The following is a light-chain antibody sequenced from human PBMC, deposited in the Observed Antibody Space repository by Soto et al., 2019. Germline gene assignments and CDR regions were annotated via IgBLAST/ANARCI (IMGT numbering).Light chain of an antibody. V-gene: IGLV2-23*01. CDR1: SSDVGSYNL. CDR3: CSYAGSSLWV. CDR2: EGS. Sequence: QSVLTQPASVSGSPGQSITISCTGTSSDVGSYNLVSWYQQHPGKAPKLMIYEGSKRPSGVSNRFFGSKSGNTASLTISGLQAEAEADYYCCSYAGSSLWVFGGGTKLTVL. J-gene: IGLJ3*02.